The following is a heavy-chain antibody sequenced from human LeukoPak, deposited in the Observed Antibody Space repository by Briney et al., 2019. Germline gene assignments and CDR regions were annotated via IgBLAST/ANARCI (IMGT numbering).Heavy chain of an antibody. V-gene: IGHV1-2*02. Sequence: GASVKVSCKASGYTFSGYYMHWVRQAPGQGLEWMGWINPNTGGTNYAQKFQGRGTMTRDTSISTTYMELSRLRSDDTAVYYCASQPYYFDSSGYYDYWGQGTLVTVSS. CDR2: INPNTGGT. CDR3: ASQPYYFDSSGYYDY. J-gene: IGHJ4*02. D-gene: IGHD3-22*01. CDR1: GYTFSGYY.